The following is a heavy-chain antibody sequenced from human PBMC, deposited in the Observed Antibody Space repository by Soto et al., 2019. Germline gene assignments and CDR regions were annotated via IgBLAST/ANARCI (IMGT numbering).Heavy chain of an antibody. Sequence: GGSLSLSCAASGFTFSSYSMNWVRQAPGKGLEWVSSISSSSSYIYYADSVKGRFTISRDNAKNSLYLQMNSLRAEDTAVYYCARSKVQLWSYGMDVWGQGTTVTVSS. V-gene: IGHV3-21*01. CDR3: ARSKVQLWSYGMDV. CDR1: GFTFSSYS. J-gene: IGHJ6*02. D-gene: IGHD5-18*01. CDR2: ISSSSSYI.